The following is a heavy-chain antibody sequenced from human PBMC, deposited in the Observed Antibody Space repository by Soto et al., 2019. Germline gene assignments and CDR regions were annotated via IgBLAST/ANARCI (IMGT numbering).Heavy chain of an antibody. D-gene: IGHD4-17*01. Sequence: PGGSLRLSCAASGFTFSSYAMSWVRQAPGKGLEWVSSFSDGSGSTYYADSVKGRFTISRDNSKNTLYLQMNSLRAEDTAVYYCATTTVTRVYYYYGMDVWGQGTTVTAP. CDR2: FSDGSGST. J-gene: IGHJ6*02. CDR3: ATTTVTRVYYYYGMDV. CDR1: GFTFSSYA. V-gene: IGHV3-23*01.